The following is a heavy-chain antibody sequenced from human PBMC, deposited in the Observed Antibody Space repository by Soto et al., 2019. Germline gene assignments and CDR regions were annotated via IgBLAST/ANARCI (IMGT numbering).Heavy chain of an antibody. Sequence: PSETLSLTCTVSGGSISSYYWSWIRQLPGKGLEWIGYIYHSGSTYYNPPLESRVTISVDTSKNQFSLRLSSVTAADTAVYYCAREVVEPAAMGNHYYYMDVWGKGTTVTVSS. V-gene: IGHV4-59*06. J-gene: IGHJ6*03. CDR2: IYHSGST. D-gene: IGHD2-2*01. CDR1: GGSISSYY. CDR3: AREVVEPAAMGNHYYYMDV.